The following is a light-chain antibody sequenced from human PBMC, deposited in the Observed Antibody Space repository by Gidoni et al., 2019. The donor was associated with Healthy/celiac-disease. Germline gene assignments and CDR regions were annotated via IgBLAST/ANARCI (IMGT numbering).Light chain of an antibody. Sequence: EIVLTHSPVTLSLSPGERATLSCRASQSVSSSYLAWYQQKPGQAPRLLIYGASSRATGIPDRFSGSGSGTDFTLTISRLEPEDFAVYYCQQYGSSPPFTFGPGTKVDIK. J-gene: IGKJ3*01. V-gene: IGKV3-20*01. CDR2: GAS. CDR1: QSVSSSY. CDR3: QQYGSSPPFT.